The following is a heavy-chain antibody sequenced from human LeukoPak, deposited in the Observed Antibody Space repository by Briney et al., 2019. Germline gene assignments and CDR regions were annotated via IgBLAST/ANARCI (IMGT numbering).Heavy chain of an antibody. CDR2: IYSGGST. J-gene: IGHJ4*02. V-gene: IGHV3-53*01. Sequence: PGGSLRLSCAASGFTVSSNYMSWVRQAPGKGLEWVSVIYSGGSTYYADSVKGRFTISRDNSKNTLYLQMNSLRAEDTAVYYCAKGLTGGATNLFDYWGQGTLVTVSS. CDR1: GFTVSSNY. CDR3: AKGLTGGATNLFDY. D-gene: IGHD1-26*01.